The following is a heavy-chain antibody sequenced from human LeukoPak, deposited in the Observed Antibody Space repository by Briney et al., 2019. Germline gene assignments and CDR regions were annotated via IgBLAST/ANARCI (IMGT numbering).Heavy chain of an antibody. Sequence: GGALRLSCAASGFTFSSHWMHWLRQAPGKGLVGVSRISSDGSSTSFADSVKGRFTISRDNAENTLYLHMNSLRDEDTAVYFCARGPPDGSGSYYPGDYWGQGTLVIVSS. CDR1: GFTFSSHW. D-gene: IGHD3-10*01. J-gene: IGHJ4*02. V-gene: IGHV3-74*01. CDR3: ARGPPDGSGSYYPGDY. CDR2: ISSDGSST.